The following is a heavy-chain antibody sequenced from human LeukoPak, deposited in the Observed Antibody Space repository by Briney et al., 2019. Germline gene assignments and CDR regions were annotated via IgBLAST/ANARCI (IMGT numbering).Heavy chain of an antibody. CDR2: IYYSGST. Sequence: SETLSLTCTVSGGSISSSSYYWGWIRQPPGKGLEWIGSIYYSGSTNYNPSLKSRVTISVDASKNQFSLKLSSVTAADTAVYYCAVVGATTGDYWGQGTLVTVSS. CDR1: GGSISSSSYY. V-gene: IGHV4-39*07. D-gene: IGHD1-26*01. J-gene: IGHJ4*02. CDR3: AVVGATTGDY.